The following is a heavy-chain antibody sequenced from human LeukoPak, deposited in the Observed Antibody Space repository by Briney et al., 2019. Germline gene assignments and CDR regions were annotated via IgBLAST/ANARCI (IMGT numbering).Heavy chain of an antibody. D-gene: IGHD3-3*01. J-gene: IGHJ4*02. CDR3: ARLREIPVFGVVTKSTSYFDY. V-gene: IGHV3-7*01. Sequence: GGSLRLSCAASGFTFTNYWVSWVRQAPGKGLELVANIKQDRSEKYYVDSVKGRFTISRDNAKNSLYLQMNSLRAEDTAVYYCARLREIPVFGVVTKSTSYFDYWGQGTLVTVSS. CDR1: GFTFTNYW. CDR2: IKQDRSEK.